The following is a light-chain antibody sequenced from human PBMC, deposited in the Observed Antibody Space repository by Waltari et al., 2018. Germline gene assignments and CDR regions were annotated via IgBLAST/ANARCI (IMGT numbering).Light chain of an antibody. Sequence: EVVLTPSPDTLSVSPGERATLFCRTSRSVNSNLAWYQHKPGQAPRLLMYGASTRPTGLPARFSCSESGTESTLTITSLQSEGFAGYYCQQYNNWRRTVGGGTKVEI. V-gene: IGKV3-15*01. CDR1: RSVNSN. J-gene: IGKJ4*01. CDR2: GAS. CDR3: QQYNNWRRT.